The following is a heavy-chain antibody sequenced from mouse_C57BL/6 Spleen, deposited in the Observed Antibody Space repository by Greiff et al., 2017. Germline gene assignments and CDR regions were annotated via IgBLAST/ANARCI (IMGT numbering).Heavy chain of an antibody. Sequence: VQLQQPGTELVKPGASVKLSCKASGYTFTSYWMHWVKQRPGQGLEWIGNINPSNGGTNYNEKFKSKATLAVDKSSSRAYMQLSSLTSEDSAVYYCARGPLYGSRMSYAIDYWGQGTSVTVSS. J-gene: IGHJ4*01. V-gene: IGHV1-53*01. CDR2: INPSNGGT. D-gene: IGHD1-1*01. CDR3: ARGPLYGSRMSYAIDY. CDR1: GYTFTSYW.